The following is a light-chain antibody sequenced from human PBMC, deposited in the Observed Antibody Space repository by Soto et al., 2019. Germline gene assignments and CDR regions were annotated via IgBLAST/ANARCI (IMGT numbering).Light chain of an antibody. Sequence: DIQMTQSPSILSASEGDRVTITCRASQSISTWLAWYQRRPGKAPNVLISEASTLEAGVPSRFSGSGSGTEYPLNTGSLQPDDFYTYYCQHSIGTFGQGTKVEIK. CDR2: EAS. V-gene: IGKV1-5*01. CDR3: QHSIGT. J-gene: IGKJ1*01. CDR1: QSISTW.